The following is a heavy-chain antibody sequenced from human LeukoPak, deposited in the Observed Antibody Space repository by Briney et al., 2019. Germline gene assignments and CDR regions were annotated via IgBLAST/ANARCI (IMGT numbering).Heavy chain of an antibody. D-gene: IGHD6-13*01. V-gene: IGHV4-34*01. CDR3: ARKWLGSSWFKRGWFDP. CDR1: GGSFSGYY. J-gene: IGHJ5*02. Sequence: SETLSLTCAVYGGSFSGYYWSWIRQPPGKGLEWIGEINHSGSTNYNPSLKSRVTTSVDTSKNQFSLKLSSVTAADTAVYYCARKWLGSSWFKRGWFDPWGQGTLVTVSS. CDR2: INHSGST.